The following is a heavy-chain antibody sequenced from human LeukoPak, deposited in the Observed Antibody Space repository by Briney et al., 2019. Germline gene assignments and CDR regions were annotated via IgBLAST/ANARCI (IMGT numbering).Heavy chain of an antibody. CDR1: GGSISSGGYY. D-gene: IGHD7-27*01. CDR3: ARVFNWGTDY. V-gene: IGHV4-30-2*01. CDR2: IYHSGST. J-gene: IGHJ4*02. Sequence: SQTLSLTCTVSGGSISSGGYYWSWIRQPPGKGLEWIGYIYHSGSTYYNPSLKSRVTISVDRSKNQFSLKLSSVTAADTAVYYCARVFNWGTDYWGQGTLVTVSS.